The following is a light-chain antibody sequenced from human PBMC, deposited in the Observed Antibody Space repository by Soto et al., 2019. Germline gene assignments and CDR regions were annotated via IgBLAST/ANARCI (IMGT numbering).Light chain of an antibody. CDR1: QAISSH. Sequence: DIQLTQSPSFLSASVGGRVTITCRASQAISSHLAWYQQKPGKAPNLLIYGASSLETGVPSRFSGSGSGTEFSLTISSLEPDDFATYYCQQYNSYSPLTFGPGTKVDVK. CDR3: QQYNSYSPLT. J-gene: IGKJ3*01. CDR2: GAS. V-gene: IGKV1-9*01.